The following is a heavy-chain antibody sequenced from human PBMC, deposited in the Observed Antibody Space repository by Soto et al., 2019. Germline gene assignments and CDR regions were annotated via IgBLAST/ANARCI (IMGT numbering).Heavy chain of an antibody. CDR1: GASISGFY. CDR2: IYATGTT. V-gene: IGHV4-4*07. CDR3: VRDRTKTLRDWFDP. Sequence: KPSETLSLTCTVSGASISGFYWSWIRKSAGKGLEWIGRIYATGTTDYNPSLKSRVMMSVDTSKKQFSLKLRSVTAADTAVYYCVRDRTKTLRDWFDPWGQGISVTVSS. D-gene: IGHD1-1*01. J-gene: IGHJ5*02.